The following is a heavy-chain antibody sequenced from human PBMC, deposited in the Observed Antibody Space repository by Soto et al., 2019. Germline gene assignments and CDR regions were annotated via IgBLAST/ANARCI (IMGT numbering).Heavy chain of an antibody. D-gene: IGHD1-1*01. V-gene: IGHV5-51*01. J-gene: IGHJ6*04. CDR3: ARLYYNWNYEAHTYYYYGMDV. Sequence: PGESLKIYCKGSGYSFTSYWIGWVRQMPGKGLEWMGIIYPGDSDSRYRPPFQGQVTISADKFISTAYLQLSSLKAPDTDMYYCARLYYNWNYEAHTYYYYGMDVWGKGTTVTVSS. CDR2: IYPGDSDS. CDR1: GYSFTSYW.